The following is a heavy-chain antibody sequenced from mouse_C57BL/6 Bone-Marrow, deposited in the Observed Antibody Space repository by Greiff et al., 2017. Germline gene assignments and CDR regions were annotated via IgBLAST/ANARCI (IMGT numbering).Heavy chain of an antibody. CDR2: ISDGGSYT. CDR3: ARGRTIVTYWYFDV. V-gene: IGHV5-4*03. Sequence: EVKLVASGGGLVKPGGSLKLSCAASGFTFSSYAMSWVRQTPEKRLEWVATISDGGSYTYYPDNVKGRFTISRDNAKNNLYLQMSHLKSEDTAMYYCARGRTIVTYWYFDVWGTGTTVTVSS. D-gene: IGHD2-5*01. J-gene: IGHJ1*03. CDR1: GFTFSSYA.